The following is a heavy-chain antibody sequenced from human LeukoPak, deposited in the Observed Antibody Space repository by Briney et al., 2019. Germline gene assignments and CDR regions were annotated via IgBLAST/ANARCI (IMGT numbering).Heavy chain of an antibody. V-gene: IGHV3-NL1*01. J-gene: IGHJ4*02. Sequence: PGGSLRLSCAASGFTFSSYGMHWVRQAPGKGLEWVSVIYSSGSTFYADSVKGRFTISRDNSENTLYLQMNSLRAEDTAVYYCARAPRGSGSYYFDYWGQGTLVTVSS. CDR2: IYSSGST. CDR1: GFTFSSYG. D-gene: IGHD3-10*01. CDR3: ARAPRGSGSYYFDY.